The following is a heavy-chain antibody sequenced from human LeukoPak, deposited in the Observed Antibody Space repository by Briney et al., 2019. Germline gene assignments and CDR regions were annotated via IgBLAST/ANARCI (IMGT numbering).Heavy chain of an antibody. V-gene: IGHV3-48*01. D-gene: IGHD6-13*01. CDR2: INGGGSPI. CDR1: GFTFSRDS. J-gene: IGHJ4*02. Sequence: GGSLRLSCAASGFTFSRDSMNWVRQAPGKGLEWVSYINGGGSPIYYADSVRGRFTISRDNVKNSLYLQMNSLRAEDTAVYYCVRGLGSSYYGRANFDYWGQGTLVTVSS. CDR3: VRGLGSSYYGRANFDY.